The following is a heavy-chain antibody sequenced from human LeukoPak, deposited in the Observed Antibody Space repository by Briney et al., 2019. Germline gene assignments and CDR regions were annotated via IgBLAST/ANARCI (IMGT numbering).Heavy chain of an antibody. CDR1: GYTFTGYY. CDR3: AGIAAAGTKGVY. D-gene: IGHD6-13*01. J-gene: IGHJ4*02. V-gene: IGHV1-46*01. Sequence: GASVKVSCKASGYTFTGYYMHWVRQAPGQGLEWMGIINPSGGSTSYAQKFQGRVTMTRDTSTSTVYMELSSLRSEDTAVYYCAGIAAAGTKGVYWGQGTLVTVSS. CDR2: INPSGGST.